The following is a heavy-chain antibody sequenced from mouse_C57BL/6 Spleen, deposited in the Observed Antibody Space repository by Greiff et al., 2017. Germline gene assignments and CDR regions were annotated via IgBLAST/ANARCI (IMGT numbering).Heavy chain of an antibody. V-gene: IGHV1-53*01. J-gene: IGHJ4*01. CDR2: INPSNGGT. Sequence: VQLQQPGTELVKPGASVKLSCKASGYTFTSYWMHWVKQRPGQGLEWIGNINPSNGGTNYNEKFKGKGTLTVDKSSSTAYMQLSSLTSEDSAVYYCARQLRGARAMDYWGQGTSVTVSS. CDR1: GYTFTSYW. CDR3: ARQLRGARAMDY. D-gene: IGHD3-2*02.